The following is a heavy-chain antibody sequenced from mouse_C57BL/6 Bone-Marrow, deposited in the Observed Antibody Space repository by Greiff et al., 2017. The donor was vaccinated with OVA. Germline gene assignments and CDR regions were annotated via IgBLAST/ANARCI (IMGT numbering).Heavy chain of an antibody. CDR1: GFPFSDYG. J-gene: IGHJ2*01. D-gene: IGHD2-5*01. CDR3: ARSYSNDFGY. Sequence: EVMLVESGGGLVKPGGSLKLSCAASGFPFSDYGMHWVRQAPEKGLEWVAYISSGSSTIYYADTVKGRFTISRDNAKNTLFLQMTSLRSEDTAMYYCARSYSNDFGYWGQGTTLTVSS. CDR2: ISSGSSTI. V-gene: IGHV5-17*01.